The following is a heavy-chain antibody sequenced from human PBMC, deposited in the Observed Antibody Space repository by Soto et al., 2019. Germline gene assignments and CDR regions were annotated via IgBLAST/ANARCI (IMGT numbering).Heavy chain of an antibody. V-gene: IGHV4-39*01. CDR3: VRHTHGTWYSDY. Sequence: SETLSLTCTVSGGSVSSPSYYWGWIRQSPGKGLEWIASIYYVGSTNYNSSLKSRVIISIDTSKDQFSLKPSSVTAADTSVYYCVRHTHGTWYSDYWGQGTLVTVSS. CDR1: GGSVSSPSYY. D-gene: IGHD6-13*01. J-gene: IGHJ4*02. CDR2: IYYVGST.